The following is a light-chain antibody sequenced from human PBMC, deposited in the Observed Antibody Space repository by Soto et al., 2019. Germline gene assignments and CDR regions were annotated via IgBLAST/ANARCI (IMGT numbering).Light chain of an antibody. Sequence: QSALTQPASASGSPGQSVTIPCTGTSSDVGGYNYVSWYQQHTGKAPKLMIYEVSKQPSGVPDRLSDSKSGNTASLTVSGLEAEDEADYYCSSYAGRNNLGVVFGGETKLTVL. V-gene: IGLV2-8*01. CDR1: SSDVGGYNY. CDR2: EVS. CDR3: SSYAGRNNLGVV. J-gene: IGLJ2*01.